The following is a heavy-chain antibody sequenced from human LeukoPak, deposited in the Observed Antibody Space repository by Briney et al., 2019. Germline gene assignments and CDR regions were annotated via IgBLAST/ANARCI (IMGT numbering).Heavy chain of an antibody. CDR3: ARWGQTSGYYYVDN. D-gene: IGHD5-12*01. CDR2: INQDGSVK. Sequence: GGSLRLSCELSGVTFATSGMTWVRQAPGRGLEWVASINQDGSVKYYVDSVKGRFTISRDNARNSLSLQMNSLGVEDTAVYFCARWGQTSGYYYVDNWGQGTLVTVSS. CDR1: GVTFATSG. V-gene: IGHV3-7*01. J-gene: IGHJ4*02.